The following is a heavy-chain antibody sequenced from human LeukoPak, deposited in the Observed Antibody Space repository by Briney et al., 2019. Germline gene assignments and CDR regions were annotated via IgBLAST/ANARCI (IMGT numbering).Heavy chain of an antibody. CDR3: AKDTGAWGGDIFDY. Sequence: GSLRLSCAASGFTFSDYYMSWIRQAPGKGLEWVSYISSSSSYTNYADSVKGRFTISRDNSKNTLYLQMNSLRAEDTAVYYCAKDTGAWGGDIFDYWGQGTLVTVSS. CDR2: ISSSSSYT. D-gene: IGHD2-15*01. V-gene: IGHV3-11*05. CDR1: GFTFSDYY. J-gene: IGHJ4*02.